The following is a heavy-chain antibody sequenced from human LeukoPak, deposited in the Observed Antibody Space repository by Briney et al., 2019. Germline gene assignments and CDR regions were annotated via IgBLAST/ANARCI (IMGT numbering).Heavy chain of an antibody. CDR1: GFIFSSYG. Sequence: GGSLRLSYAASGFIFSSYGMHWVRQAPGKGLEWVAFIRNDGSNKYYADSVKGRFTISRDNSKNTLYLQMNSLRAEDTAVYYCAKLLSNSGRFLYWGQGTLVTVSS. V-gene: IGHV3-30*02. CDR2: IRNDGSNK. CDR3: AKLLSNSGRFLY. J-gene: IGHJ4*02. D-gene: IGHD4-23*01.